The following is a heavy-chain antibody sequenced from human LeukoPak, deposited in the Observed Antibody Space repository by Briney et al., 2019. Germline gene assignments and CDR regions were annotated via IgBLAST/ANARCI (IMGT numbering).Heavy chain of an antibody. Sequence: SETLSLTCTVSGGSISSYYWSWIRQPPGKGLEWIGYIYYSGSTNYNPSLKSRVTISVDTSKNQFSLKLSSVTAADTAVYYCARERSIVVVITPDAFDIWGQGTMVTVSS. CDR3: ARERSIVVVITPDAFDI. CDR1: GGSISSYY. J-gene: IGHJ3*02. D-gene: IGHD3-22*01. CDR2: IYYSGST. V-gene: IGHV4-59*12.